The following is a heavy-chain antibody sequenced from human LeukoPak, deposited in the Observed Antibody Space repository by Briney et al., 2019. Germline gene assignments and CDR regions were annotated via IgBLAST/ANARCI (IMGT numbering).Heavy chain of an antibody. Sequence: SETLSLTCTVSGGSISSFYWSWIRQPPGKGLEWIGYIYYSGSTNYNPSLKSRVTISVDTSKNQFSPKLSSVTAADTAVYYCARDRVYGMDVWGQGTTVTVSS. J-gene: IGHJ6*02. CDR3: ARDRVYGMDV. D-gene: IGHD3-10*01. V-gene: IGHV4-59*01. CDR1: GGSISSFY. CDR2: IYYSGST.